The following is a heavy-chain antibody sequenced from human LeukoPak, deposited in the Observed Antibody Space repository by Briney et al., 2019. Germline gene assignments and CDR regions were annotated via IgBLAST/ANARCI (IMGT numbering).Heavy chain of an antibody. CDR2: ISAYNGNT. D-gene: IGHD2-15*01. V-gene: IGHV1-18*01. CDR1: GYTFTSYG. CDR3: ARACSGGSCYLLGYYYGMDV. J-gene: IGHJ6*02. Sequence: GASVKVSCNASGYTFTSYGISWVRQAPGQGLEWMGWISAYNGNTNYAQKLQGRVTMTTDTSTSTAYMELRSLRSDDTAVYYCARACSGGSCYLLGYYYGMDVWGQGTTVTVSS.